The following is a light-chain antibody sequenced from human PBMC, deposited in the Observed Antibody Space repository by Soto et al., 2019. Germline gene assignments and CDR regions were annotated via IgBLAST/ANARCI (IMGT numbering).Light chain of an antibody. CDR2: KNT. CDR1: SSNIGVNY. J-gene: IGLJ3*02. Sequence: QSVLTQPPSASGTPGQRVTISCSGSSSNIGVNYVYWYQHLPGTAPKLLIYKNTQRPSGVPDRFSGSKSGTSAALAISGLGAEDDDDYYGAAWEDSLSGWVFGGGTKLPFL. V-gene: IGLV1-47*01. CDR3: AAWEDSLSGWV.